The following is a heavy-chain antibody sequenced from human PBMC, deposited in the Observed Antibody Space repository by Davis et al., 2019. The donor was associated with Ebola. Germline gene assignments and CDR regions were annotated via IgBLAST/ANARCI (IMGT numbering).Heavy chain of an antibody. Sequence: MPSETLSLTCAVSGGSISSGGYYWSWIRQPPGKGLEWIGYIYYSGSTNYNPSLKSRVTISVDTSKNQFSLKLSSVTAADTAVYYCAGTFTIDWFDPWGQGTLVTVSS. CDR1: GGSISSGGYY. D-gene: IGHD2/OR15-2a*01. V-gene: IGHV4-61*08. J-gene: IGHJ5*02. CDR3: AGTFTIDWFDP. CDR2: IYYSGST.